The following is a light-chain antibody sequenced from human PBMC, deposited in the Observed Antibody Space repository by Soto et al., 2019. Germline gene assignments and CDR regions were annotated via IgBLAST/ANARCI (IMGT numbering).Light chain of an antibody. CDR2: AAS. CDR1: QSISSY. CDR3: QQSYSTLGT. J-gene: IGKJ2*01. V-gene: IGKV1-39*01. Sequence: DIQMTRSPSSLSASVGDRVTITCRASQSISSYLNWYQQKPGKAPKLLIYAASSLQSGVPSRFSGSGSGTDFTLTISSLQPEDFATYYCQQSYSTLGTFGQGTKLEIK.